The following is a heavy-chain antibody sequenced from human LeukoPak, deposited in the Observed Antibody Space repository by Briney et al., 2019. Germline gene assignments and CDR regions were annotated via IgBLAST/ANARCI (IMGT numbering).Heavy chain of an antibody. V-gene: IGHV4-34*01. Sequence: SETLSLTCAVYGGSFSGYYWSWIRQPPGKGLEWIGEINHSGSTNYNPSLKSRVIISVDTSKKQFSLKLSSVTAADTAVYYCVTYYFDSSGPKKNYWGQGTLVTVSS. J-gene: IGHJ4*02. CDR1: GGSFSGYY. CDR3: VTYYFDSSGPKKNY. CDR2: INHSGST. D-gene: IGHD3-22*01.